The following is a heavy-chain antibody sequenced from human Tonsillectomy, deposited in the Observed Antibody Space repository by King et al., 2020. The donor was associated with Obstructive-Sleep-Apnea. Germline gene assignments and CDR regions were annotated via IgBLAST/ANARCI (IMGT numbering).Heavy chain of an antibody. Sequence: TLKESGPTLVKPTQTLTLTCTFSVFSLNTSGVGVDWIRQPPGEALEWLALIYLDDAKRYSPSLETMLTITKDTSKNQVVLKTTNMDPVDTATYYCAHRTTYRHCFDYWGQGTLVTVSS. CDR3: AHRTTYRHCFDY. CDR2: IYLDDAK. V-gene: IGHV2-5*02. D-gene: IGHD1-1*01. J-gene: IGHJ4*02. CDR1: VFSLNTSGVG.